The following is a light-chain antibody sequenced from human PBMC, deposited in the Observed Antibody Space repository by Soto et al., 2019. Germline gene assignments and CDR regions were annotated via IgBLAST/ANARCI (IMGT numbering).Light chain of an antibody. CDR3: CSYAGSSTYV. Sequence: SALTPPASLSGSPGQSLPISCTGTSSDVGSYNLVSWYQQHPIKAPKLMIYEGSKRPSGVSNRFSGSKSGNTASLTISGLQAEDEADYYCCSYAGSSTYVFGTGTRSPS. CDR1: SSDVGSYNL. V-gene: IGLV2-23*01. CDR2: EGS. J-gene: IGLJ1*01.